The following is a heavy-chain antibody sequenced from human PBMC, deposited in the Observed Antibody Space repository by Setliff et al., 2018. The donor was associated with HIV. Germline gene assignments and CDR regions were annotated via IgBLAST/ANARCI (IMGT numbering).Heavy chain of an antibody. Sequence: PSETLSLTCAVSGYSISRGYYWGWIRQPPGKGLEWIGSVSPGGTTYYNPSLKSRVTISVDTSQNQVSLKLTSVTAADTAVYYCARGGATGTTRLDYWGQRTLVTVSS. CDR1: GYSISRGYY. D-gene: IGHD1-7*01. J-gene: IGHJ4*02. CDR2: VSPGGTT. V-gene: IGHV4-38-2*01. CDR3: ARGGATGTTRLDY.